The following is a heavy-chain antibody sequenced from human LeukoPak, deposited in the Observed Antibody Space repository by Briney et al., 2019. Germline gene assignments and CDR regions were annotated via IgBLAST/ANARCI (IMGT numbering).Heavy chain of an antibody. CDR2: IYYSGST. CDR1: GGSISSYY. V-gene: IGHV4-59*01. J-gene: IGHJ4*02. CDR3: ARGSLTGYSYYFDY. D-gene: IGHD3-9*01. Sequence: SETLSLTCTVSGGSISSYYWSRIRQPPGKGLEWIGYIYYSGSTNYNPSLKSRVTISVDTSKNQFSLKLSSVTAADTAVYYCARGSLTGYSYYFDYWGQGTLVTVSS.